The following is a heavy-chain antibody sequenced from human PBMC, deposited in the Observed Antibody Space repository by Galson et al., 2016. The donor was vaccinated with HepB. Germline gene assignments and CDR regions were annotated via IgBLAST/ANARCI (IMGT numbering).Heavy chain of an antibody. CDR1: GYTFTNYW. CDR3: SRPQYLVDWHFDL. Sequence: QSGAEVKKPGESLRISCKASGYTFTNYWITWVRQMPGKGLEWIGRIDPKHSYTSYSPSFQGHVTFSVDGSTTTAYLQWGSLKTSDTAIYYCSRPQYLVDWHFDLWGRGTLVTVSS. J-gene: IGHJ2*01. D-gene: IGHD3-9*01. CDR2: IDPKHSYT. V-gene: IGHV5-10-1*01.